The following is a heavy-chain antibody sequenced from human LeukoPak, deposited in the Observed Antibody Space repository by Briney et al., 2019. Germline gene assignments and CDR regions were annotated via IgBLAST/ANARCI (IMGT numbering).Heavy chain of an antibody. CDR3: ARDQWELLGAFDI. CDR1: GFTFSSYA. D-gene: IGHD1-26*01. J-gene: IGHJ3*02. V-gene: IGHV3-30*04. Sequence: GSLRLSCAASGFTFSSYAMHWVRQAPGKGLEWVAVISYDESNKYYADSVKGRFTISRDNSKNTLYLQMNSLRAEDTAVHYCARDQWELLGAFDIWGQGTMVTVSS. CDR2: ISYDESNK.